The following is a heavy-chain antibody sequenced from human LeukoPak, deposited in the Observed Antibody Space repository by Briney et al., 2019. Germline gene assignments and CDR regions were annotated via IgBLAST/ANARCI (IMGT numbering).Heavy chain of an antibody. D-gene: IGHD4-17*01. CDR1: GGTFSSYA. CDR2: IIPILGIA. CDR3: ASGTTVTPYAFDI. J-gene: IGHJ3*02. Sequence: ASVKVSCKASGGTFSSYAISWVRQAPGQGLEWMGRIIPILGIANYAQKFQGRVTITADKSTSTAYMELSSLRSEDTAVYYCASGTTVTPYAFDIWGQGTMVTVSS. V-gene: IGHV1-69*04.